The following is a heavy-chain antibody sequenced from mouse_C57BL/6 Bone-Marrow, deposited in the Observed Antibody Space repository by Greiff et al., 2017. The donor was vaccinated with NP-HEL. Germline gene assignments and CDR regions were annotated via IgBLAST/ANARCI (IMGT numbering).Heavy chain of an antibody. CDR2: IWTGGGT. Sequence: VQVVESGPGLVAPSQSLSITCTVSGFSLTSYAISWVRQPPGKGLEWLGVIWTGGGTNYNSALKSRLSISKDNSKSQVFLKMNSLQTDDTARYYCARSPDYRYYAMDYWGQGTSVTVSS. J-gene: IGHJ4*01. V-gene: IGHV2-9-1*01. D-gene: IGHD2-4*01. CDR1: GFSLTSYA. CDR3: ARSPDYRYYAMDY.